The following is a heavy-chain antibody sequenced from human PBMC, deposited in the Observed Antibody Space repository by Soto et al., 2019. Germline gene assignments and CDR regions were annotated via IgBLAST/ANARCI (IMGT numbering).Heavy chain of an antibody. CDR1: GGSISSYH. V-gene: IGHV4-59*01. Sequence: QVQLQESGPGLVKPAETLSLTCTVAGGSISSYHWSWIRQPPGKGLEWIGYISYSGSTNYNPSLQSRVTITLDTSKNQFSLKLNSVTAADTAVYYCARTYYDFWGGHYYYYMDVWGKGTTVTVSS. J-gene: IGHJ6*03. CDR3: ARTYYDFWGGHYYYYMDV. D-gene: IGHD3-3*01. CDR2: ISYSGST.